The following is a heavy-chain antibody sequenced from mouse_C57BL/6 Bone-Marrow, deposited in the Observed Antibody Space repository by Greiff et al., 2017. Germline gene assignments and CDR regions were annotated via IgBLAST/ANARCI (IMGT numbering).Heavy chain of an antibody. Sequence: QVTLKVSGPGILQPSQTLSLTCSFSGFSLSTFGMGVGWIRQPSGKGLEWLTHIWWDDDNYYNPALKSRLTISKDTSKNQVFLKIANVDTADTATYYCTRSPDYYGSNYFDYWGQGTTLTVSS. V-gene: IGHV8-8*01. CDR2: IWWDDDN. J-gene: IGHJ2*01. CDR3: TRSPDYYGSNYFDY. CDR1: GFSLSTFGMG. D-gene: IGHD1-1*01.